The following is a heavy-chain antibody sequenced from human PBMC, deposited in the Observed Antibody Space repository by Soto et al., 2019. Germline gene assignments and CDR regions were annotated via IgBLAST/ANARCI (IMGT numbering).Heavy chain of an antibody. CDR1: GFTFSSYG. CDR3: AKDRLMAYYYYYGMDV. D-gene: IGHD6-19*01. V-gene: IGHV3-30*18. Sequence: GGSLRLSCAASGFTFSSYGMHWVRQAPGKGLEWVAVISYDGSNKYYADSVKGRFTISRDNSKNTLYLQMNSLRAEDTAVYYCAKDRLMAYYYYYGMDVWGQGTTVTVSS. CDR2: ISYDGSNK. J-gene: IGHJ6*02.